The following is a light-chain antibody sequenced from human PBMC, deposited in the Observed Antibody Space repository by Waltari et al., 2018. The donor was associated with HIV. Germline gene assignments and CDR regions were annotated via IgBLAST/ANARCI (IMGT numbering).Light chain of an antibody. V-gene: IGLV1-44*01. CDR2: SND. Sequence: QSMLTQPPSAAGTPGQRVTISCSGNPSNIGSNAVNWYQQVPGAAPKLLVYSNDQRPSGVPDRFSGTKSGTSASLAIRGLQPGDEADYYCAAWDDSLNGVLFGGGTKLTVL. CDR1: PSNIGSNA. CDR3: AAWDDSLNGVL. J-gene: IGLJ3*02.